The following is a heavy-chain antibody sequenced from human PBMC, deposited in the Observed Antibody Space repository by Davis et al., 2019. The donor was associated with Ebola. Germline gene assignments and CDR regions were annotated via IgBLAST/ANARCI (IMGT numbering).Heavy chain of an antibody. J-gene: IGHJ3*02. CDR2: IFPGDSVT. D-gene: IGHD1-26*01. Sequence: GESLKISCKASGYKFSDYWIGWVRQEPGKGLEWMGIIFPGDSVTRYSPSFQGQITIPADKSTSTVYLQWSSLKASDTAMYFCAKGRGPYRRGDAFDIWGRGTMVTVSS. CDR1: GYKFSDYW. CDR3: AKGRGPYRRGDAFDI. V-gene: IGHV5-51*01.